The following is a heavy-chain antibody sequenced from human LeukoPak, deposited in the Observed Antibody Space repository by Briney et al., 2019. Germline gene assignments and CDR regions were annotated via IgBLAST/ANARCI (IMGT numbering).Heavy chain of an antibody. J-gene: IGHJ4*02. D-gene: IGHD3-10*01. CDR3: ARGHVPGSTRHWDF. CDR2: ISSSSSYI. Sequence: GGSLRLSCAASGFTFSSYSMNWVRQAPGKGLEWVSSISSSSSYIYYSDSVKGRFTISRDNAKNKLYLQMNSLRVEDTAVYFCARGHVPGSTRHWDFWGQGTLVTVSS. V-gene: IGHV3-21*06. CDR1: GFTFSSYS.